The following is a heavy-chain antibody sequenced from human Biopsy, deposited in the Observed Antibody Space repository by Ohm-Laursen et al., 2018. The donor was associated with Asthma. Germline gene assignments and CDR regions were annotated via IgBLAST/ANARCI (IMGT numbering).Heavy chain of an antibody. CDR3: ARTFHFWSPYHAEHYQL. CDR2: ISYDGSTK. CDR1: GFSFSEFV. Sequence: SLRLSCAASGFSFSEFVMHWVRQAPGKGLEWVAVISYDGSTKYYADSVKGRFTISRDNSKNTLSLQMNSLTAEDTAVYYCARTFHFWSPYHAEHYQLWGQGTLVTVSS. V-gene: IGHV3-30*03. J-gene: IGHJ1*01. D-gene: IGHD3-3*02.